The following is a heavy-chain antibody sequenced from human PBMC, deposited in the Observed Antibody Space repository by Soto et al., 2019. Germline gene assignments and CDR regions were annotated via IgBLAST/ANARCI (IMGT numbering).Heavy chain of an antibody. J-gene: IGHJ5*02. Sequence: SLRLSCSASGFTFSSYSMNWVRQAPGNGLEWVSYISSSSSTIYYADSVKGRFTISRDNAKNSLYLQMNSLRDEDTAVYYCAREWNPLNWFDPWGQGTLVTVSS. V-gene: IGHV3-48*02. D-gene: IGHD1-1*01. CDR3: AREWNPLNWFDP. CDR1: GFTFSSYS. CDR2: ISSSSSTI.